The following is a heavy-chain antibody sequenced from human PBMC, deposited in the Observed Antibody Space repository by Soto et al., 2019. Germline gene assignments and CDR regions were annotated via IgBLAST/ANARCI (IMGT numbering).Heavy chain of an antibody. Sequence: EVQLVESGGGLVQPGGSLRLSCAASGFTFSSYDMHWVRQATGKVLEWVSAIGTAGDTYYPGSVQGRFTISRENAKNSLDLQMNSLRAGDTAVYYCARGGASVATPWFAPWGQGTLVTVSS. CDR2: IGTAGDT. J-gene: IGHJ5*02. V-gene: IGHV3-13*04. CDR3: ARGGASVATPWFAP. D-gene: IGHD5-12*01. CDR1: GFTFSSYD.